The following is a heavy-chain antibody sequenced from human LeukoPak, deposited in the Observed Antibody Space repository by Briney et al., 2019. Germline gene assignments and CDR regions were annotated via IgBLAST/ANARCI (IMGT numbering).Heavy chain of an antibody. CDR1: GFTFTSSA. D-gene: IGHD6-13*01. J-gene: IGHJ3*02. CDR3: ARDGRGAAAADDPLDI. CDR2: IVVASGNT. Sequence: GASVKVSCKASGFTFTSSAVQWVRQARGQLLEWIGWIVVASGNTNYAQKFQERVTITRDMSTSTAYMELSSLRSEDTAVYYCARDGRGAAAADDPLDIRGQGTTVTVSS. V-gene: IGHV1-58*01.